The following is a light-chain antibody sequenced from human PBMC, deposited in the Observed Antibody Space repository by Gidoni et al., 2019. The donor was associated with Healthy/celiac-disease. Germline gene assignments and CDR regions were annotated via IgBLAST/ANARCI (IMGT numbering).Light chain of an antibody. CDR1: SSDVGGYNY. CDR2: DVS. V-gene: IGLV2-11*01. Sequence: QSALTQPRSVSVSPGQSVTISCTGTSSDVGGYNYVSWYQPHPGKAPKLMIYDVSKRPSGVPDRFSGSKSGNTASLTISGLQAEDEADYYCCSYAGSYTFVVFGGGTKLTVL. J-gene: IGLJ2*01. CDR3: CSYAGSYTFVV.